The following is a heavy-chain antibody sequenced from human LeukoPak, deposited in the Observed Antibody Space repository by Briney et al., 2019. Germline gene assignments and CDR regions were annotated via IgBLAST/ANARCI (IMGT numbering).Heavy chain of an antibody. D-gene: IGHD3-22*01. V-gene: IGHV3-23*01. Sequence: PGGSLRLSCAASGFTFSSYCMNWVRQAPGKGLEWVSGISGSGGSTYYVDSLKGHFTISRDNSKNTLYLQMNSLRAEDTAVYFCAKAYDNSGHFRRYFDLWGQGTLVTVSS. CDR2: ISGSGGST. J-gene: IGHJ4*02. CDR1: GFTFSSYC. CDR3: AKAYDNSGHFRRYFDL.